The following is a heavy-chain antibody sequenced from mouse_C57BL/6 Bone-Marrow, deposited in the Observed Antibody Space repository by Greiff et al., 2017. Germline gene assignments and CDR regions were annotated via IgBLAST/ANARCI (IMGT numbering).Heavy chain of an antibody. V-gene: IGHV5-6*01. J-gene: IGHJ2*01. CDR2: ISSGGSYT. D-gene: IGHD3-2*02. CDR1: GFTFSSYG. CDR3: ARLDSSGYFDY. Sequence: VQLKQSGGDLVKPGGSLKLSCAASGFTFSSYGMSWVCQTPDKRLEWVATISSGGSYTYYPDSVKGRFTISRDNAKNTLYLQMSSLKSEDTAMYYCARLDSSGYFDYWGQGTTLTVSS.